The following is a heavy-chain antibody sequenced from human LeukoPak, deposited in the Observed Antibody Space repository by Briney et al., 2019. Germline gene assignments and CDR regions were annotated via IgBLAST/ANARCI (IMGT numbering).Heavy chain of an antibody. D-gene: IGHD4/OR15-4a*01. V-gene: IGHV4-39*07. CDR2: IYYSGST. J-gene: IGHJ4*02. CDR1: GGSITTTTYY. CDR3: AREPPPERHLGPDYVDS. Sequence: NPSETLSLTCRVSGGSITTTTYYWAWIRQPPGKRLEWIGSIYYSGSTYYNPSLMSRVTMSVDTSKNHFSLRLTSVTAADTAVYYCAREPPPERHLGPDYVDSWGRGTLVTVSS.